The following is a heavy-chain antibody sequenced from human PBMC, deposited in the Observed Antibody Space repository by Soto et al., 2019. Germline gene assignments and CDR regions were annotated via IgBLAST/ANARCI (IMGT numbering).Heavy chain of an antibody. J-gene: IGHJ4*02. CDR2: ISYDGSNK. V-gene: IGHV3-30-3*01. CDR1: GFTFSSYA. Sequence: LILSCAASGFTFSSYAMHWVRQAPGKGLEWVAVISYDGSNKYYADSVKGRFTISRDNSKNTLYLQMNSLRAEDTAVYYCARDDNKKQQWLVSFDYWGQGTLVTVS. CDR3: ARDDNKKQQWLVSFDY. D-gene: IGHD6-19*01.